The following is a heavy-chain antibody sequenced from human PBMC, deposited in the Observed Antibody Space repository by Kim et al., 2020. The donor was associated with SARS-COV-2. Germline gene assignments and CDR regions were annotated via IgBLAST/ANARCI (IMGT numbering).Heavy chain of an antibody. Sequence: ADSVKGRFTISRDNSKNTLYLQMNSLRAEDTAVYYCAKDGGARDQYYFDYWGQGTLVTVSS. D-gene: IGHD3-16*01. J-gene: IGHJ4*02. V-gene: IGHV3-30*02. CDR3: AKDGGARDQYYFDY.